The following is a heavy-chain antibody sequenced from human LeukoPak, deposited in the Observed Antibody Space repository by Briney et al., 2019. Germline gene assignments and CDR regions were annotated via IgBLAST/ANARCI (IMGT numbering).Heavy chain of an antibody. V-gene: IGHV1-18*04. Sequence: GASVKVSCKASGYTFTSYYMHWVRQAPGQGLEWMGWISAYNGNTNYAQKLQGRVTMTTDTSTSTAYMELRSLRSDDTAVYYCASLHSYGSVSFDYWGQGTLVTVSS. D-gene: IGHD3-10*01. CDR2: ISAYNGNT. J-gene: IGHJ4*02. CDR3: ASLHSYGSVSFDY. CDR1: GYTFTSYY.